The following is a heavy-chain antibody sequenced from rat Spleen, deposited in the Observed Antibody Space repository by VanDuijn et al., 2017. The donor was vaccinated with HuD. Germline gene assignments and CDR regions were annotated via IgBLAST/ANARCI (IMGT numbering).Heavy chain of an antibody. Sequence: EVQLVESGGGLVQPGRSLKLSCAASGFTFSDYGMTWLRQAPTQGLEWVATFSHDGSSTYYRDSVKGRFTISRDNAKNTLYLQMDSLRSEDTATYYCAKGDYFDYWGQGVMVTVSS. V-gene: IGHV5-29*01. CDR2: FSHDGSST. J-gene: IGHJ2*01. CDR3: AKGDYFDY. CDR1: GFTFSDYG.